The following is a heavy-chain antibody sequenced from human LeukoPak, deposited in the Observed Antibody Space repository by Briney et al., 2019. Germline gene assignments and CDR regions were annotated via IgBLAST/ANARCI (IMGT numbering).Heavy chain of an antibody. Sequence: PSETLSLTCAVYGGSFSGYYWSWIRQPPGKGLEWIGEINHSGSTNYNPSLKSRATISVDTSKNQFSLKLSSVTAADTAVYYCARGVVGATNYYYGMDVWGQGTTVTVSS. CDR1: GGSFSGYY. V-gene: IGHV4-34*01. CDR3: ARGVVGATNYYYGMDV. J-gene: IGHJ6*02. D-gene: IGHD1-26*01. CDR2: INHSGST.